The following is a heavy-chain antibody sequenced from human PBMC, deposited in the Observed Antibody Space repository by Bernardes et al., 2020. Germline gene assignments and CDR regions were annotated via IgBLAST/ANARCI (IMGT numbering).Heavy chain of an antibody. V-gene: IGHV3-48*01. CDR3: ARAQYYDSLTTSEDYYYYYMDV. D-gene: IGHD3-9*01. Sequence: GGSLRLSCASSVFPFNSFTLKWVRHAPWKWLEWVSSISSDTCTIYYADSLKGRFTISRYNAKNSLYLQMDRLRAEDTAVYYCARAQYYDSLTTSEDYYYYYMDVWGKGTTVTVSS. CDR1: VFPFNSFT. CDR2: ISSDTCTI. J-gene: IGHJ6*03.